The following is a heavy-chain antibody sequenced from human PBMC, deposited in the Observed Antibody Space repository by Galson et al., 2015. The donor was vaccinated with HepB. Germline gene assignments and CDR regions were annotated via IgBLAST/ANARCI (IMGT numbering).Heavy chain of an antibody. CDR3: ANPSGGLQLTDY. Sequence: SLRLSCAASGFTFSSYAMHWVRQAPGKGLEWVAVISYDGSNKYYADSVKGRFTISRDNSKNTLYLQMNSLRAEDTAVYYCANPSGGLQLTDYWGQGTLVTVSS. D-gene: IGHD5-18*01. J-gene: IGHJ4*02. CDR2: ISYDGSNK. CDR1: GFTFSSYA. V-gene: IGHV3-30*04.